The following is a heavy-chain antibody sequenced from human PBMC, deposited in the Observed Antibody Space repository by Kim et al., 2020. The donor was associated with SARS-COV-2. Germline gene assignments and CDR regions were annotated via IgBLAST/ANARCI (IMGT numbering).Heavy chain of an antibody. Sequence: GGSLRLSCAASGFTFSSYSMNWVRQAPGKGLEWVSSISSSSSYIYYADSVKGRFTISRDNAKNSLYLQMNSLRAEDTAVYYCARRMITFGGVGDDYWGQGTLVTVSS. CDR2: ISSSSSYI. CDR3: ARRMITFGGVGDDY. V-gene: IGHV3-21*01. J-gene: IGHJ4*02. D-gene: IGHD3-16*01. CDR1: GFTFSSYS.